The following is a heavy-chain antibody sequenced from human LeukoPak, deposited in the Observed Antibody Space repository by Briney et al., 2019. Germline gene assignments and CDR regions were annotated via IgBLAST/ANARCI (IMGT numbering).Heavy chain of an antibody. D-gene: IGHD4-17*01. J-gene: IGHJ4*02. V-gene: IGHV4-34*01. CDR2: INHSGSA. Sequence: PSETLSHTCAVSGGSFSGYYCTWIRQPPGEGLEWIGEINHSGSANYNPSLKSRVTISLDTSKNQFSLKLSSATAADTAVYYCARGQGTVTTHWGQGTLVPVSS. CDR3: ARGQGTVTTH. CDR1: GGSFSGYY.